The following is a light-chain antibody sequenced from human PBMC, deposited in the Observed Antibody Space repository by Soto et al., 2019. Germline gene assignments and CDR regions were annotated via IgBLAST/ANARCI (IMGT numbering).Light chain of an antibody. CDR1: SSNIGSNT. CDR2: SNN. Sequence: QSVLTQPPSASGTHGQRVTISCSGSSSNIGSNTVNWYQQLPGTAPKLLIYSNNQRPSGVPDRFSGSKSGTSASLAISGVQSEDEADYYCAAWDDSLNGHLYVFGAGTKLTVL. J-gene: IGLJ1*01. V-gene: IGLV1-44*01. CDR3: AAWDDSLNGHLYV.